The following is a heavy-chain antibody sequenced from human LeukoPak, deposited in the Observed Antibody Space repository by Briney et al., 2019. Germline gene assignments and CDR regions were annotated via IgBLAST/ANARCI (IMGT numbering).Heavy chain of an antibody. V-gene: IGHV3-15*01. CDR3: TTDPRY. J-gene: IGHJ4*02. Sequence: GGSLRLSCSASGLGRSFKETWMSWVRRGPGKGLEWIGRIKGKPDGGAIDYIAPVRGRFSISRDDSKNLVFLQMDSLKIEDTAVYYCTTDPRYWGQGTMVTVSS. CDR2: IKGKPDGGAI. CDR1: GLGRSFKETW.